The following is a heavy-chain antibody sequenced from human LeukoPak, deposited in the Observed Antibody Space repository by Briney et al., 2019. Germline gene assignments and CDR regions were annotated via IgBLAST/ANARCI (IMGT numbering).Heavy chain of an antibody. V-gene: IGHV4-34*01. CDR2: INHSGST. CDR3: ARGPRLLWFGNGYYYYYYYMDV. J-gene: IGHJ6*03. D-gene: IGHD3-10*01. CDR1: GGSFSGFY. Sequence: SETRSLTWAVYGGSFSGFYWSWIRQPAGKGLGWDGEINHSGSTTSHPCLRTRVTISGDKSKTQFSLKLSAVTAGDTAVYYCARGPRLLWFGNGYYYYYYYMDVWGKGTTVTVSS.